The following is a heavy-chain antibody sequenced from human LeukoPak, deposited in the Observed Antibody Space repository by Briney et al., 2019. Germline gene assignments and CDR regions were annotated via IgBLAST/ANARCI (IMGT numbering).Heavy chain of an antibody. CDR3: ARAPDFDL. CDR2: ISGSGSTT. V-gene: IGHV3-23*01. CDR1: GFTFSSYA. Sequence: GGSLRLSCAASGFTFSSYAMSWVRQAPGKGLEWVSAISGSGSTTYYADSVKGRFTISRDNAKNSLYLQMNSLRAEDTALYHCARAPDFDLWGRGTLVTVSS. J-gene: IGHJ2*01.